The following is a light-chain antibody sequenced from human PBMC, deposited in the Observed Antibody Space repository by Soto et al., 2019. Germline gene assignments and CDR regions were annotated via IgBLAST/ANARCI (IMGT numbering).Light chain of an antibody. CDR1: QSFSSY. Sequence: EIVLTQSPATLSLSPGERATLSCRASQSFSSYLAWYQQKPGQAPRLLIYDASKRATGNPARFSGRGSGTDFTLTISTLDPEDFAVYYCQQRSNWPPVITFGQGTRLEIK. V-gene: IGKV3-11*01. J-gene: IGKJ5*01. CDR2: DAS. CDR3: QQRSNWPPVIT.